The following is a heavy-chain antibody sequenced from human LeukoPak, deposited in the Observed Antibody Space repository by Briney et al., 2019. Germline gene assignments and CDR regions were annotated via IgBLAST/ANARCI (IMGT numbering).Heavy chain of an antibody. J-gene: IGHJ4*02. CDR3: TTAPASLDY. CDR2: IKSKTDGGTT. Sequence: GGSLRLSCATSGFTFRNAWMSWVRQAPGKGLEWVGRIKSKTDGGTTDYAAPMKGRFSISRDDSENTLYLQMNSPIMDDTAVYYCTTAPASLDYWGQGTLVTVSS. V-gene: IGHV3-15*01. CDR1: GFTFRNAW.